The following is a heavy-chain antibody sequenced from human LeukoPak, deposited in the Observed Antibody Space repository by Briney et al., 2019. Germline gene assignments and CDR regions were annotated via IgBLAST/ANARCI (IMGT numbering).Heavy chain of an antibody. CDR2: IYYNGST. CDR3: ARHYYDSSGYWSPPGDY. D-gene: IGHD3-22*01. CDR1: GGSINNASYH. V-gene: IGHV4-39*01. Sequence: SETLSLTCTVSGGSINNASYHWGWIRQPPGKGLEWIGSIYYNGSTYYSPSLKSRLTISVDTSKNHFSLRLTSVTAADTAVYHCARHYYDSSGYWSPPGDYWAQGTLVTVSS. J-gene: IGHJ4*02.